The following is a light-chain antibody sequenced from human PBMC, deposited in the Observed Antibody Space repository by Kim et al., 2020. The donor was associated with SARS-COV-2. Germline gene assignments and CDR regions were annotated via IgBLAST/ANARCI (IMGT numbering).Light chain of an antibody. CDR1: SLTTYY. J-gene: IGLJ2*01. V-gene: IGLV3-19*01. CDR3: NSRDSNDNVV. CDR2: GKN. Sequence: VALRQTVRITCQGDSLTTYYATWYQQKPGQAPILVIYGKNTRPSGIPDRFSGSTSGNTASLTITGTQAGDEADYYCNSRDSNDNVVFGGGTQLTVL.